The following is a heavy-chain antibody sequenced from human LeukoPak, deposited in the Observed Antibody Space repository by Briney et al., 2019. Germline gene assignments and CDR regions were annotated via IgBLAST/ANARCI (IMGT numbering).Heavy chain of an antibody. D-gene: IGHD3-3*01. J-gene: IGHJ5*02. V-gene: IGHV4-30-2*01. CDR3: ARDPKGITIFGVVNWFDP. CDR2: IYHSGST. Sequence: PSQTLSLTCTVSGGSISSGGYYWSWIRQPPGKGLEWIGYIYHSGSTYYNPSLKSRVTISVDRSKNQFSLKLSSVTAVDTAVYYCARDPKGITIFGVVNWFDPWGQGTLVTVSS. CDR1: GGSISSGGYY.